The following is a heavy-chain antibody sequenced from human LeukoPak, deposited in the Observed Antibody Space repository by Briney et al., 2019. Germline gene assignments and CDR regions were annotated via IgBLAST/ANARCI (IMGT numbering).Heavy chain of an antibody. CDR2: IDAGNGNT. J-gene: IGHJ4*02. Sequence: ASVKVSCTASGYTFTSYAMHWVRQAPGQRLEWMGWIDAGNGNTKYSQEFQGRVTITRDTSASTAYMELSSLRSEDMAVYYCARDLFSRGEYYFDYWGQGTLVTVSS. CDR1: GYTFTSYA. CDR3: ARDLFSRGEYYFDY. V-gene: IGHV1-3*03. D-gene: IGHD3-3*02.